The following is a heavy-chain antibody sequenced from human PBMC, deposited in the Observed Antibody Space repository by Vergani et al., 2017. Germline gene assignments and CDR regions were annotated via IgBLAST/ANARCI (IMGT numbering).Heavy chain of an antibody. J-gene: IGHJ6*02. Sequence: QVQLQESGPGLVKPSQTLSLTCTVSGGSISSGSYYWSWIRQPAGKGLGWIGRIYTSGSTNYNPSLKSRVTISVDTSKNQFSLKLSSVTAADTAVYYCARDGRYYGMDVWGQGTTVTVSS. V-gene: IGHV4-61*02. CDR2: IYTSGST. CDR1: GGSISSGSYY. CDR3: ARDGRYYGMDV.